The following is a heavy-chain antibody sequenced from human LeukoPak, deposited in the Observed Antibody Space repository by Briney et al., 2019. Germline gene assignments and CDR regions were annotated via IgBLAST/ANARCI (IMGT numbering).Heavy chain of an antibody. CDR2: IRYDGSNK. D-gene: IGHD2-2*01. CDR1: GFTFSSYG. J-gene: IGHJ6*03. V-gene: IGHV3-30*02. Sequence: PGGSLRLSCAASGFTFSSYGMHWVRQAPGKGLEWVAFIRYDGSNKYYADSVKGRFTISRDNSKNTLYLQMNSLRAEDTAVYYCAKVGYQLLPYYYYYMDVWGKGTTVTVSS. CDR3: AKVGYQLLPYYYYYMDV.